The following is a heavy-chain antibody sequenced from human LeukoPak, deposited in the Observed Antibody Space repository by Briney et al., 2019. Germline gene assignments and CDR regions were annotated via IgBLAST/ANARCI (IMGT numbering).Heavy chain of an antibody. CDR3: ANPGRGGGGSYLWYFDY. D-gene: IGHD1-26*01. Sequence: PGGSLRLSCAASAFTFSTYGMHWVRQAPGKGLEWVAFIRYDGVNKYYGDSVKGRFTISRDNSKNTLYLQMNSLRAEDTAVYYCANPGRGGGGSYLWYFDYWGQGTLVTVSS. V-gene: IGHV3-30*02. CDR1: AFTFSTYG. J-gene: IGHJ4*02. CDR2: IRYDGVNK.